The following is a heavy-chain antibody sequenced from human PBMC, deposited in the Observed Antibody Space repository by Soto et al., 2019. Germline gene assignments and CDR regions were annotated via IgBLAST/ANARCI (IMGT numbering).Heavy chain of an antibody. CDR2: INAGNSDT. CDR3: ARDPSYYGMDV. J-gene: IGHJ6*02. Sequence: ASVKVSCKASGYTFTSYAMHWVRQAPGQRLEWMGWINAGNSDTKYSQKFQGRVTFTSDTSASTAYMELSSLRSEDTAVYYCARDPSYYGMDVWGQGTTVTVSS. V-gene: IGHV1-3*01. CDR1: GYTFTSYA.